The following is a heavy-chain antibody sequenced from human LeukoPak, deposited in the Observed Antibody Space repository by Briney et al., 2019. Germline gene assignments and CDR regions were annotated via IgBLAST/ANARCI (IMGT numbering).Heavy chain of an antibody. V-gene: IGHV1-46*01. CDR1: GYTFTSYY. CDR2: INPSGGST. D-gene: IGHD3-9*01. J-gene: IGHJ5*02. CDR3: AREDYDILTGNWFDP. Sequence: ASVTVSCKASGYTFTSYYMHWVRQAPGQGFEWMGIINPSGGSTSYAQKFQGRVTMTRDTSTSSVYMELSSLRSEDTAVYYCAREDYDILTGNWFDPWGQGTLVTVSS.